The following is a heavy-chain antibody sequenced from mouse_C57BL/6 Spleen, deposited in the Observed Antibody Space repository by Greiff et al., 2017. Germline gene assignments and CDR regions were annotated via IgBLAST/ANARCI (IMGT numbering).Heavy chain of an antibody. J-gene: IGHJ3*01. CDR1: GFTFSSYA. CDR3: ARDSIYDGYSAWFAY. Sequence: EVKLVESGGGLVKPGGSLKLSCAASGFTFSSYAMSWVRQTPEKRLEWVATISDGGSYTYYPDNVKGRFTISRDNAKNNLYLQMSHLKSEDTAMYYCARDSIYDGYSAWFAYWGQGTLVTVSA. D-gene: IGHD2-3*01. V-gene: IGHV5-4*01. CDR2: ISDGGSYT.